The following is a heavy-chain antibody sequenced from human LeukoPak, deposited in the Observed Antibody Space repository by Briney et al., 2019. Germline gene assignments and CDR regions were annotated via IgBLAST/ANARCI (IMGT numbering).Heavy chain of an antibody. V-gene: IGHV3-23*01. J-gene: IGHJ4*02. Sequence: GGSLRLSCAASGFTFSSYAMSWVRQAPGKGREWVSAISGSGGSTYYTDSVKGRFTISRDNSKNTLYLQMNSLRAEDTAVYYCAKDAGSGYYSNFDYWGQGTLVTVSS. CDR3: AKDAGSGYYSNFDY. D-gene: IGHD3-22*01. CDR1: GFTFSSYA. CDR2: ISGSGGST.